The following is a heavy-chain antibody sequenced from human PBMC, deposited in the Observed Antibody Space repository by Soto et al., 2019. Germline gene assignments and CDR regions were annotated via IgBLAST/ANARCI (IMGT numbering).Heavy chain of an antibody. CDR1: GYSLTEIS. V-gene: IGHV1-24*01. CDR3: ATESGWYNWFDP. D-gene: IGHD6-19*01. CDR2: FDPEDDET. Sequence: ASVKVYCKVSGYSLTEISMHWVRQAPGKGLEWMGGFDPEDDETIYAQQFQGRLTMTEDTSTDTAYMELSGLRSEDTAVYYCATESGWYNWFDPWGQGTLVTVSS. J-gene: IGHJ5*02.